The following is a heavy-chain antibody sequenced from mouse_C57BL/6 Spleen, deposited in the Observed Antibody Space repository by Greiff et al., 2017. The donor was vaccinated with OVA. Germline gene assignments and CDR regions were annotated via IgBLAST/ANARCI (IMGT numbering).Heavy chain of an antibody. D-gene: IGHD3-3*01. CDR1: GFTFSDYG. V-gene: IGHV5-17*01. J-gene: IGHJ2*01. CDR3: ARRGTGGYFDY. Sequence: EVMLVESGGGLVKPGGSLKLSCAASGFTFSDYGMHWVRQAPEKGLEWVAYISSGSSPIYYADTVKGRFTISRDNAKNTLFLQMTSLRSEDAAMYNCARRGTGGYFDYWGQGTTLTVSS. CDR2: ISSGSSPI.